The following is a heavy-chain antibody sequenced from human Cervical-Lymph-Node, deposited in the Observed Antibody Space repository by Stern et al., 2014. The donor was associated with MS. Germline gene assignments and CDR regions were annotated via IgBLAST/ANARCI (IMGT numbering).Heavy chain of an antibody. J-gene: IGHJ4*02. CDR2: ISYDGNHK. CDR1: GFTFSSYG. D-gene: IGHD2-8*01. Sequence: VQLVESGGAVVQPWGSLRLSCAASGFTFSSYGMHLVRQAPGQGLEWVTVISYDGNHKYYAASVKGRFTISRDNSKNTLHLQMNSVTPDDTAIYYCARDYEDTSMLFDHWGQGTLVTVSS. V-gene: IGHV3-30*03. CDR3: ARDYEDTSMLFDH.